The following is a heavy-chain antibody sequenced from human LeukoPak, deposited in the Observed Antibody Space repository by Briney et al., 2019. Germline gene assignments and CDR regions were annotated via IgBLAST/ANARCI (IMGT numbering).Heavy chain of an antibody. D-gene: IGHD6-13*01. J-gene: IGHJ4*02. CDR1: GGSISNYY. CDR3: ARQQLPDGTYYFDY. CDR2: IHYSGHT. V-gene: IGHV4-59*01. Sequence: PSETLSLTCTASGGSISNYYWSWIRQPPGKGLEWIAYIHYSGHTNYNPSLKSRVTISLDTSKNQFSLKLTSVTAADTALYYCARQQLPDGTYYFDYWGQGTLVTVSS.